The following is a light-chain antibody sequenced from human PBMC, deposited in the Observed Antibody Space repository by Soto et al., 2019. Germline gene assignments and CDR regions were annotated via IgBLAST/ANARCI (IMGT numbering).Light chain of an antibody. CDR3: QQRSNWPLGT. J-gene: IGKJ5*01. Sequence: EIVLTQSPGTLSLSPGERATLSCRASQSVSNNYLAWYQQKPGQAPRLLIYGASNRATGIPDRFSGSGSGTDFTLTISRLEPEDFAVYYCQQRSNWPLGTFGQGTRLEIK. V-gene: IGKV3D-20*02. CDR2: GAS. CDR1: QSVSNNY.